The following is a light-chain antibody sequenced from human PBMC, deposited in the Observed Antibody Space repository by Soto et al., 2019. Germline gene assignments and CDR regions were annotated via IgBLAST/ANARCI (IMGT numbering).Light chain of an antibody. J-gene: IGLJ1*01. CDR2: EVS. V-gene: IGLV2-14*01. CDR1: SSDVGGYNY. Sequence: QSVLTQPASVSGSPGQSITISCTGTSSDVGGYNYVSWYQQHPGKAPKLMIYEVSNRPSGVSNRFSGYKSGNTASLTISGLHAEDEADYYCSSYTSSSTLVFGTGTKVTVL. CDR3: SSYTSSSTLV.